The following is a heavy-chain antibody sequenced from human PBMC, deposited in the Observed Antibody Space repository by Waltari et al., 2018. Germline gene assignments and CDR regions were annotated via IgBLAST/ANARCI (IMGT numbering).Heavy chain of an antibody. J-gene: IGHJ3*02. CDR2: IYWNDDK. V-gene: IGHV2-5*01. D-gene: IGHD4-17*01. Sequence: QITLKESGPTLVKPTQTLTLTCTFSGFPLSTSGVGVGWIRQPPGKALEWLALIYWNDDKRYSPSLKSRLTITKDTSKNQVVLTMTNMDPVDTATYYCAHSDGDYGSQGAFDIWGQGTMVTVSS. CDR3: AHSDGDYGSQGAFDI. CDR1: GFPLSTSGVG.